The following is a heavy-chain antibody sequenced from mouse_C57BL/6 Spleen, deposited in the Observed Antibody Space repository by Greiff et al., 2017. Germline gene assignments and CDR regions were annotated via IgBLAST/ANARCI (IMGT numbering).Heavy chain of an antibody. CDR1: GCTFTSYW. Sequence: VQLQQPGAELVKPGASVKLSCKASGCTFTSYWMHWVKQRPGQGLEWIGMIHPNSGSTNYNEKFKSKATLTVDKSSSTAYMQLSSLTSEDSAVYYCAAYSNWFAYWGQGTLVTVSA. CDR3: AAYSNWFAY. J-gene: IGHJ3*01. CDR2: IHPNSGST. D-gene: IGHD2-5*01. V-gene: IGHV1-64*01.